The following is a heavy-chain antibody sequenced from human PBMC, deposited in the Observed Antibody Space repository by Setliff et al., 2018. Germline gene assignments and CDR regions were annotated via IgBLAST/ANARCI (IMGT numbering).Heavy chain of an antibody. CDR3: ARGPGAATGEGFDI. J-gene: IGHJ3*02. CDR2: IYTSWST. V-gene: IGHV4-61*09. D-gene: IGHD7-27*01. Sequence: PSETLSLTCTVSGGSVGSDYNYWSWIRQPAGKELEWIGQIYTSWSTNYNPSLRSRVTMSIDTSKNKFSLKLSSVTAADTAVYYCARGPGAATGEGFDIWGQGTMVTVSS. CDR1: GGSVGSDY.